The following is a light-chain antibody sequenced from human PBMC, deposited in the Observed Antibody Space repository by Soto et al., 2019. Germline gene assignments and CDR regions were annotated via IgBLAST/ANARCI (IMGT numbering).Light chain of an antibody. CDR2: EVS. CDR1: SSDIGGYNY. J-gene: IGLJ3*02. V-gene: IGLV2-14*01. Sequence: QSALTQPASVSGSPGQSITISCTGTSSDIGGYNYVSWYQQHPGKAPKLMIYEVSHRPSGVSNRFSGSKSGNTASLTISGLQAEDEADYYCSSYTSSSTLRVFGGGTKVTVL. CDR3: SSYTSSSTLRV.